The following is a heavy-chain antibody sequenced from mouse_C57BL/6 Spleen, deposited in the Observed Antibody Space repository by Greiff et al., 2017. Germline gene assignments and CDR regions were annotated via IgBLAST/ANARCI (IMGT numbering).Heavy chain of an antibody. J-gene: IGHJ2*01. Sequence: VQLQQSGAELARPGASVKMSCKASGYTFTSYTMHWVKQRPGQGLEWIGYIKPSSGYTKYNQKFKDKATLTADKSSSTAYMSLSSLTSEDSAVYYCARRVTTVVEGFDYWGQGTTLTVSS. V-gene: IGHV1-4*01. CDR3: ARRVTTVVEGFDY. CDR1: GYTFTSYT. CDR2: IKPSSGYT. D-gene: IGHD1-1*01.